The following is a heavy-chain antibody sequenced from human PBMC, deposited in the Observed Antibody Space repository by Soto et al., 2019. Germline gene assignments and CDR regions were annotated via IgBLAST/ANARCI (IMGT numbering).Heavy chain of an antibody. Sequence: QVQLVQSGAEVKKPGSSVKVSCKASGCTFSSYAISWVRQAPGQGLEWMGGIIPIFGTANYAQKFQGRVTITADESTSTAYMELSSLRSEDTAVYYCARRTTVPNYYYYGMDVWGQGTTVTVSS. J-gene: IGHJ6*02. CDR3: ARRTTVPNYYYYGMDV. CDR1: GCTFSSYA. V-gene: IGHV1-69*01. D-gene: IGHD4-17*01. CDR2: IIPIFGTA.